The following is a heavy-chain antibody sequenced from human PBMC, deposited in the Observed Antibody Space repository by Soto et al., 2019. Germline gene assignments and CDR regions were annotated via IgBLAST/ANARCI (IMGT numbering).Heavy chain of an antibody. Sequence: SETLSLTCTVSGGSISSSSYYWGWIRQPPGKGLEWIGSIYYSGSTYYNPSLKSRVTISVDTSKNQFSLKLSSVTAADTAVYYCARLAGGELLALYYYMDVWGKGTTVTVSS. CDR2: IYYSGST. CDR3: ARLAGGELLALYYYMDV. CDR1: GGSISSSSYY. V-gene: IGHV4-39*01. J-gene: IGHJ6*03. D-gene: IGHD3-10*01.